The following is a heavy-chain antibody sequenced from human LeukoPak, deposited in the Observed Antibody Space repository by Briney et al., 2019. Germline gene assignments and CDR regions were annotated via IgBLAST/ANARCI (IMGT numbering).Heavy chain of an antibody. CDR2: IYWDDDK. CDR3: AHRNPQSMAYYFDY. J-gene: IGHJ4*02. V-gene: IGHV2-5*02. CDR1: GFSLSTSAVG. D-gene: IGHD2/OR15-2a*01. Sequence: SGPTLVNPTQTLTLTCTFSGFSLSTSAVGVGWIRQPPVKALESLALIYWDDDKRYSPSLKSRLTITKDTSKNQVVLAMSNMDPVDTATYYCAHRNPQSMAYYFDYWGQGTLVTVSS.